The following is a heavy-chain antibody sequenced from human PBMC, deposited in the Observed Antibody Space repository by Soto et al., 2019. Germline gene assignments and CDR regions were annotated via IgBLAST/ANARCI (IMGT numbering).Heavy chain of an antibody. CDR2: IYYSGST. CDR1: GGSISSYY. D-gene: IGHD5-18*01. V-gene: IGHV4-59*01. J-gene: IGHJ4*02. CDR3: ARRDSRMVMGYFDY. Sequence: SETLSLTCTVSGGSISSYYWSWIRQSPGKGLEWIGYIYYSGSTNYNPSLKSRVTISVDTSKNQFSLKLSSVTAADTAVYYCARRDSRMVMGYFDYWGQGTLVTVSS.